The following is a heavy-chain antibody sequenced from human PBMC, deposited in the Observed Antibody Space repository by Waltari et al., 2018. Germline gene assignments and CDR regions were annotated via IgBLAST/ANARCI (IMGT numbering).Heavy chain of an antibody. Sequence: EVQLVESGGGLVQPGGSLRLSCAASGFTFSSYRMNWVRQAPGKGLEWVSYISSSSSTIYYADSVKGRFTISRDNAKNSLYLQMNSLRAEDTAVYYCARTPGRLHFDYWGQGTLVTVSS. CDR3: ARTPGRLHFDY. J-gene: IGHJ4*02. V-gene: IGHV3-48*04. CDR1: GFTFSSYR. CDR2: ISSSSSTI.